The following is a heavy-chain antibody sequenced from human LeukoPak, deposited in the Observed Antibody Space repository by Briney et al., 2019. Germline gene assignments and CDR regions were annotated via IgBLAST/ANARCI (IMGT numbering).Heavy chain of an antibody. CDR2: ISGSGGST. CDR3: ARSGYTSKYYDFWSGYFYYYYMDV. CDR1: GFTFSSYA. D-gene: IGHD3-3*01. J-gene: IGHJ6*03. Sequence: PGGSLRLSCAASGFTFSSYAMSWVRQAPGKGLEWVSAISGSGGSTYYADSVKGRFTISRDNSKNTLYLQMNSLRAEDTAVYYCARSGYTSKYYDFWSGYFYYYYMDVWGKGTTVTVSS. V-gene: IGHV3-23*01.